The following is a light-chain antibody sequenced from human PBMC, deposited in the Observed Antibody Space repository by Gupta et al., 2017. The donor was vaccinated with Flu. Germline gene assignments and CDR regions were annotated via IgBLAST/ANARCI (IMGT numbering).Light chain of an antibody. CDR3: QQYFRIPPT. CDR2: WAS. Sequence: DIVVTQSPDSLAVSLRERATINCRSDQSILFNSNDKNHLAWYQQKPGQPPKLLISWASTREPAVPDRFSGSGSGTDFTLTISSLQAEDVATYYCQQYFRIPPTFGQGTNVEIK. J-gene: IGKJ1*01. V-gene: IGKV4-1*01. CDR1: QSILFNSNDKNH.